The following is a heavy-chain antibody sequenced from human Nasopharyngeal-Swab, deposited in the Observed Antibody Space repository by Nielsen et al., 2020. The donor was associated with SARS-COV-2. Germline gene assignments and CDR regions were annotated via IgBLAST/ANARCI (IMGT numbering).Heavy chain of an antibody. Sequence: SETLSLTCAVYGGCFSGYYWRWIRQPPGKGLECIGEIKHSGSTNYNPYFKSRVTISVDTSKNQFSLKLSSVTAADTAVYYCARGPLPRYCSGGSCYSRYYYYMDVWGKGTTVTVSS. J-gene: IGHJ6*03. CDR3: ARGPLPRYCSGGSCYSRYYYYMDV. V-gene: IGHV4-34*01. CDR1: GGCFSGYY. CDR2: IKHSGST. D-gene: IGHD2-15*01.